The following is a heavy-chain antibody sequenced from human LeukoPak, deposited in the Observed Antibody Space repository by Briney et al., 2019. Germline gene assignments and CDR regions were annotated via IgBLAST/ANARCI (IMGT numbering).Heavy chain of an antibody. Sequence: GGSLRLSCAASGFTFSSYAMHWVRQAPGKGLEWVAVISYDGSNKYYADSVKGRFTISRDNSKNTLYLQMNSLRAEDTAVYYCAKALVVVVPAAPDYWGQGTLVTVSS. D-gene: IGHD2-2*01. V-gene: IGHV3-30-3*01. CDR1: GFTFSSYA. CDR2: ISYDGSNK. J-gene: IGHJ4*02. CDR3: AKALVVVVPAAPDY.